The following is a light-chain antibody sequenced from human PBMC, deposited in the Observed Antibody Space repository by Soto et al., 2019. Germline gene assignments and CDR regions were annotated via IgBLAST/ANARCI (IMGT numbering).Light chain of an antibody. V-gene: IGKV3-20*01. J-gene: IGKJ1*01. CDR2: GAS. Sequence: EIVLTQSPCTLSLSPGERATLSCRAIQSVSSNFLAWYRQKPGQAPRLLIYGASSRAAGIPDRFSGSGSGTDFTLTISRLEPEDVAVYYCQQYGNSPRTFGQGTKVDIK. CDR3: QQYGNSPRT. CDR1: QSVSSNF.